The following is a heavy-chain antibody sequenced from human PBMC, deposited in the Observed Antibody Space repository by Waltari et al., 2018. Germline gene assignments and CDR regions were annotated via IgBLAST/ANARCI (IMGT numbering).Heavy chain of an antibody. Sequence: QVQLVQSGAEVQKPGSSVKVSCQASGCTFSSYAISWVRPATGQVLEWMGWIIPIFGTANYEQKFQGRGTITADESTSTAYMELSSLRSEDTAVYYCARDVCRLSYYDFWSGRSGMDVWGQGTTVTVSS. CDR2: IIPIFGTA. D-gene: IGHD3-3*01. J-gene: IGHJ6*02. CDR3: ARDVCRLSYYDFWSGRSGMDV. CDR1: GCTFSSYA. V-gene: IGHV1-69*01.